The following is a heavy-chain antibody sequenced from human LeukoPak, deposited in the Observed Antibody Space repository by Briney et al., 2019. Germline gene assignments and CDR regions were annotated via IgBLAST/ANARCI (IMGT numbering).Heavy chain of an antibody. J-gene: IGHJ4*02. Sequence: SLTLSCAASGCTFSDYYMSWIRQAHGTGLERVSYISSSGSTMYYADSVKGRFTISRDNAKNSLYLQMNSLRAEDTAVYYCARDIGHGYFDYWGQGTLVTVSS. CDR1: GCTFSDYY. V-gene: IGHV3-11*04. CDR2: ISSSGSTM. CDR3: ARDIGHGYFDY.